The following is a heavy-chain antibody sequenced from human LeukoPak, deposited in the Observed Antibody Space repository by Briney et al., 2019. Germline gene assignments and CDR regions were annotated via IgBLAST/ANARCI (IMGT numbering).Heavy chain of an antibody. J-gene: IGHJ6*03. CDR3: ARLGGGSGTYPYYYYYMDV. D-gene: IGHD3-10*01. V-gene: IGHV5-51*01. CDR1: GYSFTSYW. CDR2: IYPVDSDT. Sequence: RHGESRKISCKGSGYSFTSYWIGWVRQMPGKGLEGMGIIYPVDSDTRYSPSFQGQVTISADKSISTAYLQCTSLQASDTAMYYCARLGGGSGTYPYYYYYMDVWGKGTTVTISS.